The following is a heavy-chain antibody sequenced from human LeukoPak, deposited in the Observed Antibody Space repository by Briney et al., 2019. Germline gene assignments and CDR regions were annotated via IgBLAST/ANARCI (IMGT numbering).Heavy chain of an antibody. V-gene: IGHV4-34*01. D-gene: IGHD3-22*01. CDR1: GGSFSGYY. CDR2: INHSGST. CDR3: ARAAVIVVVITTYNWFDP. J-gene: IGHJ5*02. Sequence: SETLSLTCAVYGGSFSGYYWSWIRQPPGKGLEWIGEINHSGSTKYNPSLKSRVTIPVDTSKNQFSLKLSSVTAADTAVYYCARAAVIVVVITTYNWFDPWGQGTLVTVSS.